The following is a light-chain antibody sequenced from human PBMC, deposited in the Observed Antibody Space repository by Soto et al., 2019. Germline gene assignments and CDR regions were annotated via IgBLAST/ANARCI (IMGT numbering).Light chain of an antibody. J-gene: IGKJ4*01. CDR2: DAF. Sequence: TVLTQSPATLSLSPGERATLSCKASQSIGNSLGWFQQKPGQAPRLLIDDAFNRATGIPARFTGSGSGSDFTLTISSLEPEEFGVYYCRQRYNWPLTFGGGTKVEIK. CDR3: RQRYNWPLT. V-gene: IGKV3-11*01. CDR1: QSIGNS.